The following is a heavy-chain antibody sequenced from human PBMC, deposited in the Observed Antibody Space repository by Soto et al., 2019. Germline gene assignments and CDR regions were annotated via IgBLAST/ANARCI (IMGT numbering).Heavy chain of an antibody. CDR3: ATREGFGDSQRFDY. CDR1: GFTFNTAC. V-gene: IGHV3-15*01. CDR2: IKTKIDGGTT. Sequence: EVQLVESGGGLVKPGGSLRLSCAAAGFTFNTACMSWVLQAPGKGLEWVGRIKTKIDGGTTDYAAPGIGRFAISRDDSKNTLYLEMNSLKTEDTATNYCATREGFGDSQRFDYWGHGPLVTVSA. J-gene: IGHJ4*01. D-gene: IGHD3-10*01.